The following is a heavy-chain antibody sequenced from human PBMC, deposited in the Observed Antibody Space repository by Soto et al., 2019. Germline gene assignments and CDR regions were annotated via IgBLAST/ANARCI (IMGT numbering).Heavy chain of an antibody. CDR1: GFTFSDYY. CDR2: ISSSGSTI. CDR3: ARASNYDYVWGTFDAFDI. V-gene: IGHV3-11*01. D-gene: IGHD3-16*01. J-gene: IGHJ3*02. Sequence: QVQLVESGGGLVKPGGSLRLSCAASGFTFSDYYMSWIRQAPGKGLEWVSYISSSGSTIYYADSVKGRFTISRDNAKNSLYLKMNSLRAEDTAVYYCARASNYDYVWGTFDAFDIWGQGTMVTVSS.